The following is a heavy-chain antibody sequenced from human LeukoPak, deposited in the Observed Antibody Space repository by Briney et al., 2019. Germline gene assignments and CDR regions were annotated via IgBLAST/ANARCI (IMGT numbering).Heavy chain of an antibody. Sequence: GGSLRLSCAASGFKFDDYVMSWVRQAPGKGLEWVCDINWNGAWTGYADSVKGRFTISRDNAKNSLYLQMNSLRAEDTAVYYCARADGRYYYGSGSQYYFDYWGQGTLVTVSS. CDR2: INWNGAWT. V-gene: IGHV3-20*04. J-gene: IGHJ4*02. D-gene: IGHD3-10*01. CDR3: ARADGRYYYGSGSQYYFDY. CDR1: GFKFDDYV.